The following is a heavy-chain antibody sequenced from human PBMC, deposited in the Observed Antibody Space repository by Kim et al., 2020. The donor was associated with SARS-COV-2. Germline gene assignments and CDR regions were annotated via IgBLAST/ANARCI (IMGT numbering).Heavy chain of an antibody. D-gene: IGHD6-13*01. CDR1: GYTLTELS. Sequence: ASVKVSCKVSGYTLTELSMHWVRQAPGKGLEWMGGFDPEDGETIYAQKFQGRVTMTEDTSTDTAYMELSSLRSEDTAVYYCATVRESSSWYSTLWYWGQGTLVTVSS. CDR3: ATVRESSSWYSTLWY. CDR2: FDPEDGET. J-gene: IGHJ4*02. V-gene: IGHV1-24*01.